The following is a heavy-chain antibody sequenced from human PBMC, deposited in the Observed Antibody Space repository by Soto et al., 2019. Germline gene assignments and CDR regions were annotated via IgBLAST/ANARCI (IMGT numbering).Heavy chain of an antibody. CDR1: GGSISSSSYY. V-gene: IGHV4-39*07. CDR3: ARGPSHYYGSGIRLDY. Sequence: PSETLSLTCTVSGGSISSSSYYWGWIRQPPGKGLEWIGSIYYSGSTNYNPSLKSRVTISVDTSKNQFSLKLSSVTAADTAVYYCARGPSHYYGSGIRLDYWGQGTLVTVSS. CDR2: IYYSGST. D-gene: IGHD3-10*01. J-gene: IGHJ4*02.